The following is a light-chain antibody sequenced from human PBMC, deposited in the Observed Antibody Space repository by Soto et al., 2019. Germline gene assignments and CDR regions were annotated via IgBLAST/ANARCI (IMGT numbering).Light chain of an antibody. CDR2: DAS. V-gene: IGKV1-5*01. J-gene: IGKJ1*01. CDR3: QQYNSYWT. CDR1: QSISSW. Sequence: DIQMTQSPSTLSSSVGDRVTITCRASQSISSWLAWYQQKPGKAPKLLIYDASSLESGVPSRFSGSGSGTEFTLTISSLQPDDFATYYCQQYNSYWTFGLGTKVDI.